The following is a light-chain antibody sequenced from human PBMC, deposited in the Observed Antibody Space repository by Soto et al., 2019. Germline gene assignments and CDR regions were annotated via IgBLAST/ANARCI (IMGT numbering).Light chain of an antibody. CDR3: QHHSNWLRT. Sequence: ENLMTQSPATLSVSPGERATITCRASESVSTNLSWYQQKPGQAPRLLIYDISLRGTGMPTRFSGSGSGTEFTLTISSLQSEDFAVYYCQHHSNWLRTFGGGTKVDI. CDR1: ESVSTN. CDR2: DIS. J-gene: IGKJ4*01. V-gene: IGKV3D-15*01.